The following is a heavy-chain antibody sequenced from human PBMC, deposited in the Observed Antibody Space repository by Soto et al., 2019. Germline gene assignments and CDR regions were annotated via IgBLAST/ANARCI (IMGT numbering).Heavy chain of an antibody. CDR1: GGSISSGDYY. J-gene: IGHJ4*02. D-gene: IGHD3-16*01. Sequence: QVQLQESGPGLVKPSQTLSLTCTVSGGSISSGDYYWSWIRQPPGKGLEWIGYIYYRGSTYYNPSLQSRVTISVDTSKNQFSLKVSSVTAADTAVYYCARYLIPGGYFDSWGQGTLVTVSS. CDR3: ARYLIPGGYFDS. CDR2: IYYRGST. V-gene: IGHV4-30-4*01.